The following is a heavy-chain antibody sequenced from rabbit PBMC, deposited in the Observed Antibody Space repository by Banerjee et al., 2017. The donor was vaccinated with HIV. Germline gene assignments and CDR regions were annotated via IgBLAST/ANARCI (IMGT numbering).Heavy chain of an antibody. CDR3: ARDFDGGHGGYGCGFDL. CDR1: GFSFSSGYD. V-gene: IGHV1S40*01. Sequence: QSLEESGGDLVKPGASLTLTCTASGFSFSSGYDMCWVRQAPGKGPEWIGCIYTGSGSAYYASWVISRFTITSNTNQNTVTLQMTSLTAADTATYFCARDFDGGHGGYGCGFDLWGQGTLVTVS. CDR2: IYTGSGSA. J-gene: IGHJ4*01. D-gene: IGHD6-1*01.